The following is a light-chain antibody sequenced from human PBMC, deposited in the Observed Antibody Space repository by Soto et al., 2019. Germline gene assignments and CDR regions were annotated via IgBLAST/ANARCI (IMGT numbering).Light chain of an antibody. CDR2: DVS. Sequence: DIQMTQSPSTLAASVGDTVTMTCRSSSKWLAWYQKKPGKAPKLLIYDVSNLERGVPPRFSGSTSGAESTLTITGLQPDGIGKYYCQHTTDFTFGQGTKVEIK. CDR3: QHTTDFT. CDR1: SSSKW. J-gene: IGKJ2*01. V-gene: IGKV1-5*01.